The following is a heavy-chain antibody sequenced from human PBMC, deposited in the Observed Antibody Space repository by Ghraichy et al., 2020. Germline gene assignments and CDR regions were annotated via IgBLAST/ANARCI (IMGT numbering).Heavy chain of an antibody. CDR3: AKNMIIVVITRGAFDI. V-gene: IGHV3-23*01. J-gene: IGHJ3*02. CDR1: GFTFSSYA. Sequence: GGSLRLSCAASGFTFSSYAMSWVRQAPGKGLEWVSAISASGESTFYADSVKGRFTISRHNSKNTLYLQMNSLRAEDTAVYYCAKNMIIVVITRGAFDIWGQGTMVTVS. CDR2: ISASGEST. D-gene: IGHD3-22*01.